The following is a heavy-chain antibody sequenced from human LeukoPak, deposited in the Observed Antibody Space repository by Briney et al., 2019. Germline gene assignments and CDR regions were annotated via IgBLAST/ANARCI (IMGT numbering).Heavy chain of an antibody. CDR1: GFTFSSYG. D-gene: IGHD6-19*01. Sequence: PGGSLRLSCAASGFTFSSYGMHWVRQAPGKGLEWVAVISYDGSNKYYADSVKGRFTISRDNSKNTLYLQMNNLRAEDTAVYYCVSGWTFDYWGQGTLVTVSS. CDR3: VSGWTFDY. V-gene: IGHV3-30*03. J-gene: IGHJ4*02. CDR2: ISYDGSNK.